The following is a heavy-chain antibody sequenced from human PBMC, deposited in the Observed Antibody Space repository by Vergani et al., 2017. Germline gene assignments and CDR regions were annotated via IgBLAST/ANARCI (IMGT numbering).Heavy chain of an antibody. J-gene: IGHJ6*02. CDR3: AKANPRNSGYDYLYYYHAMDV. Sequence: EVQLLESGGDLVQPGGSLRLSCTASGFIFSTYAMSWVRQAPGKGLEWVSGISGSGGSTYYAGSVKGRFTISRDSSKNTLYLQMNSLSAGDTAVYYCAKANPRNSGYDYLYYYHAMDVWGQGTTVTVSS. CDR1: GFIFSTYA. D-gene: IGHD5-12*01. CDR2: ISGSGGST. V-gene: IGHV3-23*01.